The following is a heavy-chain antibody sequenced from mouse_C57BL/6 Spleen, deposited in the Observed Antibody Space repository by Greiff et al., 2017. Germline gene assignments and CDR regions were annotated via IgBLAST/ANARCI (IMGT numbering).Heavy chain of an antibody. CDR2: IYPGDGDT. J-gene: IGHJ3*01. CDR1: GYAFSSSW. D-gene: IGHD4-1*01. CDR3: ARWDFAY. Sequence: VQLVESGPELVKHGASVKISCKASGYAFSSSWMNWVKQRPGKGLEWIGRIYPGDGDTNYNGKFKGKATLTADKSSSTAYMQLSSLTSEDSAVYFCARWDFAYWGQGTLVTVSA. V-gene: IGHV1-82*01.